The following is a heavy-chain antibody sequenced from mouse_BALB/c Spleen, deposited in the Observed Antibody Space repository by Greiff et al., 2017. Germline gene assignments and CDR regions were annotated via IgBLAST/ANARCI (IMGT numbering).Heavy chain of an antibody. CDR2: INPSSGYT. CDR3: ARRDSFDY. V-gene: IGHV1-4*01. J-gene: IGHJ2*01. CDR1: GYTFTSYT. Sequence: VHLVESGAELARPGASVKMSCKASGYTFTSYTMHWVKQRPGQGLEWIGYINPSSGYTNYNQKFKDKATLTADKSSSTAYMQLSSLTSEDSAVYYCARRDSFDYWGQGTTLTVSS.